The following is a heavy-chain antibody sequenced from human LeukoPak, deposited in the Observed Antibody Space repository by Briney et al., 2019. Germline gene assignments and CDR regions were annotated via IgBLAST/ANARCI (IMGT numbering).Heavy chain of an antibody. V-gene: IGHV3-73*01. D-gene: IGHD2-2*01. Sequence: GGSLRLSCAASGFTFSGSAIHWVRQASGKGLEWVGRIRDKANSYATAYIASVKGRFAISRDDSKNTAYLQMSSLKTEDTAVYYCTRWDCTTTGCYPFDYWGQGTLVTVSS. CDR3: TRWDCTTTGCYPFDY. J-gene: IGHJ4*02. CDR1: GFTFSGSA. CDR2: IRDKANSYAT.